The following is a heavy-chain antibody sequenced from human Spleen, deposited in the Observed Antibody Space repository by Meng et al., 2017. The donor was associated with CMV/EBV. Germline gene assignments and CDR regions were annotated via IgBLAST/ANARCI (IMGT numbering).Heavy chain of an antibody. Sequence: LYLTCAVYGGSLTDYYWSWIRQSPEKGLEWIGDISHSGRTNYIPSLESRVTISVDTSNNQFSLKVTSVTAADTAVYYCARGRTDFDSWGQGTLVTVSS. D-gene: IGHD1-1*01. CDR1: GGSLTDYY. CDR2: ISHSGRT. J-gene: IGHJ4*02. V-gene: IGHV4-34*01. CDR3: ARGRTDFDS.